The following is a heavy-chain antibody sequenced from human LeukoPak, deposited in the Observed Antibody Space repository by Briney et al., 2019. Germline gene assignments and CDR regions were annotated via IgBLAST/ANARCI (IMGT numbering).Heavy chain of an antibody. CDR2: INPNSGGT. J-gene: IGHJ4*02. Sequence: ASVKVSCKASGYTFTGYYMHWVRQAPGQGLEWMGRINPNSGGTNYAQKFQGRVTMTRDTSISTAHMELSRLRSDDTAVYYCAREDYLSSSPFDYWGQGTLVTVSS. CDR3: AREDYLSSSPFDY. CDR1: GYTFTGYY. V-gene: IGHV1-2*06. D-gene: IGHD6-6*01.